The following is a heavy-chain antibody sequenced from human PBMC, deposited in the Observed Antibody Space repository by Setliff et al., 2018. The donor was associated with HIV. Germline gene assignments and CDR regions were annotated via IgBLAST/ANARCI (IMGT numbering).Heavy chain of an antibody. D-gene: IGHD3-9*01. CDR1: GFTFNGYA. Sequence: GESLRLSCAASGFTFNGYAMHWVRQAPGKGLEWVAVISYDGSDKYYADSVKGRFTISRDNSKNTLYVQMNSLRPEDTAVYYCARDSRYFGMDWWFDPWGQGTLVTVSS. CDR3: ARDSRYFGMDWWFDP. J-gene: IGHJ5*02. CDR2: ISYDGSDK. V-gene: IGHV3-30*01.